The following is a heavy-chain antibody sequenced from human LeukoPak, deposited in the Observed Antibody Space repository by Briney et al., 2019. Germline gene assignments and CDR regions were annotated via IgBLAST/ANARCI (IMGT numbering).Heavy chain of an antibody. CDR3: AREVPTLYYDFWSGPDY. CDR2: ISSNGGST. CDR1: GFTFSSYA. J-gene: IGHJ4*02. D-gene: IGHD3-3*01. V-gene: IGHV3-64*01. Sequence: GGSLRLSCAASGFTFSSYAMRWVRQAPGKGLEYVSAISSNGGSTYYANSVKGRFTISRDNSKNTLYLQMGSLRAEDMAVYYCAREVPTLYYDFWSGPDYWGQGTLVTVSS.